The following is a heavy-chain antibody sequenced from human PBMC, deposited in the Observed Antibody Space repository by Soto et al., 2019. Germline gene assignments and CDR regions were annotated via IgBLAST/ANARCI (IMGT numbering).Heavy chain of an antibody. CDR2: MNPNSGNT. D-gene: IGHD2-15*01. Sequence: ASVKVSCKAAGYTFTSDDSNWGRQATGQGLEWMGWMNPNSGNTGYAQKFQGRVTMTRNTSISTAYMELSSLRSEDTAVYYCARDIAGYCSGATCDYWGQGTLVTVSP. V-gene: IGHV1-8*01. CDR3: ARDIAGYCSGATCDY. CDR1: GYTFTSDD. J-gene: IGHJ4*02.